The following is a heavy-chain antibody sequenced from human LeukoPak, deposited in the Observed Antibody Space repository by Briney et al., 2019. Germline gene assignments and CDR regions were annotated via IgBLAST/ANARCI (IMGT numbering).Heavy chain of an antibody. V-gene: IGHV1-18*01. CDR1: GYTFTSYG. D-gene: IGHD7-27*01. CDR2: ISAYNGNT. J-gene: IGHJ6*02. Sequence: GSVKVSCKASGYTFTSYGISWVRQAPGQGLEWMGWISAYNGNTNYAQKLQGRVTMTTDTPTSTAYMELRSLRSDDTAVYYCARPLGYYGMDVWGQGTTVTVSS. CDR3: ARPLGYYGMDV.